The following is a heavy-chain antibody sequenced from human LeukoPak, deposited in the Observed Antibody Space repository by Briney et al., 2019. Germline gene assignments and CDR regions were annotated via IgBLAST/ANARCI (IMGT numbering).Heavy chain of an antibody. CDR1: GSTFTGYY. J-gene: IGHJ1*01. CDR2: ISAYNGNT. V-gene: IGHV1-18*04. Sequence: ASVKVSCKASGSTFTGYYMHWVRQAPGQGLEWMGWISAYNGNTNYAQKLQGRVTMTTDTSTSTAYMELRSLRSDDTAVYYCARDRYYDSSGYYTEEYFQHWGQGTLVTVSS. CDR3: ARDRYYDSSGYYTEEYFQH. D-gene: IGHD3-22*01.